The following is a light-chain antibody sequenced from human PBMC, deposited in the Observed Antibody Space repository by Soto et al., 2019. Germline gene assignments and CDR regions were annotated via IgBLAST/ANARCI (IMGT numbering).Light chain of an antibody. J-gene: IGKJ1*01. Sequence: LVLTQSPGTLSLSPGERATVSCRASQSVSSSYLAWYQQKPGQAPRLLIYGASSRATGIPDRFSGSGSGTDFTLTISRLEPEDFAVYYCQQYGRSPWTFGQGTKV. CDR2: GAS. CDR1: QSVSSSY. V-gene: IGKV3-20*01. CDR3: QQYGRSPWT.